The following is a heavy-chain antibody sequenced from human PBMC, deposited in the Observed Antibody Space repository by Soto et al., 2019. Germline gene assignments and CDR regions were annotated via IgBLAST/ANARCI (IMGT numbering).Heavy chain of an antibody. Sequence: QVQLVQSGAEVKKPGASVKVSCKASGYTFTSFGLTWVRQAPGQGLEWMGWTSTSNGNTNYAQKLQGRVTLTTDTSTTTAYMELRSLRSDDTAVYYCARGGRTAAADYWGQGTLVTVSS. CDR2: TSTSNGNT. CDR1: GYTFTSFG. D-gene: IGHD6-13*01. CDR3: ARGGRTAAADY. V-gene: IGHV1-18*01. J-gene: IGHJ4*02.